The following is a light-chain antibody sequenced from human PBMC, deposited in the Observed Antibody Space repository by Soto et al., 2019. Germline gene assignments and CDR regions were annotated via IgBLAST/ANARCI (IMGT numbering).Light chain of an antibody. CDR1: QSISSW. CDR3: QQYNSYPIYT. CDR2: KAS. J-gene: IGKJ2*01. Sequence: DIEMTQSPSTLSAYVGDRVTITCRASQSISSWLAWYQQKPGKAPKLLIYKASSLESGVPSRFSGSGSGTEFTLTISSLQPDDFATYYCQQYNSYPIYTFGQGTKLEIK. V-gene: IGKV1-5*03.